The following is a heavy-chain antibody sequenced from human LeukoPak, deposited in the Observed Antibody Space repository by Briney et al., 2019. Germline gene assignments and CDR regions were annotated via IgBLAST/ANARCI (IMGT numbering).Heavy chain of an antibody. CDR2: INTNTGNP. V-gene: IGHV7-4-1*02. D-gene: IGHD3-3*01. CDR1: GYTFTSYA. J-gene: IGHJ5*02. CDR3: ARVSPPYDFWSGRAEENWFDP. Sequence: GASVKVSCKASGYTFTSYAMNWVRQAPGQGLEWMGWINTNTGNPTYAQGFTGRFVFSLDTSVSTAYLQISSLKAEDTAVYYCARVSPPYDFWSGRAEENWFDPWGQGTLVTVSS.